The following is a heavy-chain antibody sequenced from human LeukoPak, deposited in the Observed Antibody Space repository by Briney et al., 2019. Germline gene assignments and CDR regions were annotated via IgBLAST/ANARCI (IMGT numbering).Heavy chain of an antibody. CDR2: IYYSGST. CDR1: GGSISSYY. Sequence: ETLSLTCTVSGGSISSYYWNWIRQPPGKGLEWIGYIYYSGSTNYNPSLKSRVTISLETSKNHFSLNMTSVTAAETAVYYCSTYDSSGYYYVSEIDYWGQGTLVTVSS. CDR3: STYDSSGYYYVSEIDY. J-gene: IGHJ4*02. D-gene: IGHD3-22*01. V-gene: IGHV4-59*12.